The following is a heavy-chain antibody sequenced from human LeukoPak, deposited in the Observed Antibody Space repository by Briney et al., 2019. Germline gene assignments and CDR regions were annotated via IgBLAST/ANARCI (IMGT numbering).Heavy chain of an antibody. CDR1: AYTFTGYY. CDR3: ASGGDYYMDV. V-gene: IGHV1-2*02. J-gene: IGHJ6*03. Sequence: GAPVKVSCKASAYTFTGYYMHWVRQAPGQGLEWMGWINPNTGGTNYAQKFQGRVTMTRDTSISTAYMDLSRLRSDDTAMYYCASGGDYYMDVWGKGTTVTVSS. D-gene: IGHD1-1*01. CDR2: INPNTGGT.